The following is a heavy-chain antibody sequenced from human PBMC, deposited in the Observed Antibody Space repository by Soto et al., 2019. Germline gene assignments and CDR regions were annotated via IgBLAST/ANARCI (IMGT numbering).Heavy chain of an antibody. CDR3: ASGQYESLGY. CDR2: IGRSVTTM. CDR1: GFTFSSYD. V-gene: IGHV3-48*03. D-gene: IGHD3-22*01. J-gene: IGHJ4*02. Sequence: PGGSLSLTCEFSGFTFSSYDMNWLRQAPGKGLEWISYIGRSVTTMSYADSVRGRFTVSRDNAKNAMYLQMNRLRGEDTAVYYCASGQYESLGYWGQGTLVTVSS.